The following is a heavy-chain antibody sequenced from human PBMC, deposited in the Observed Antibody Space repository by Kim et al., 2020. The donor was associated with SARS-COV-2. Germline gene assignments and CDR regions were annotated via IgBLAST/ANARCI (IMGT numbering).Heavy chain of an antibody. V-gene: IGHV3-33*06. Sequence: ADSVKGRFTIPRDNAKNTLYLQMNSLRAEDTAVYYCAKDVEGSYQYYFDYWGQGTLVTVSS. CDR3: AKDVEGSYQYYFDY. D-gene: IGHD1-26*01. J-gene: IGHJ4*02.